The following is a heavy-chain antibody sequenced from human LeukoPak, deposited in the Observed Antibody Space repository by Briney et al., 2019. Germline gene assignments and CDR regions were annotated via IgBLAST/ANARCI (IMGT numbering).Heavy chain of an antibody. J-gene: IGHJ3*02. CDR3: ARDGGFGELLYSAFDI. V-gene: IGHV3-21*01. CDR2: ISSSSSYI. D-gene: IGHD3-10*01. Sequence: GGSLRLSCAASGFTFSSYSMNWVRQAPGKGLEWVSSISSSSSYIYYADSVKGRFTISRDNAKNSLYLQMNSLRAEDTAVYYCARDGGFGELLYSAFDIWGQGTMVTVSS. CDR1: GFTFSSYS.